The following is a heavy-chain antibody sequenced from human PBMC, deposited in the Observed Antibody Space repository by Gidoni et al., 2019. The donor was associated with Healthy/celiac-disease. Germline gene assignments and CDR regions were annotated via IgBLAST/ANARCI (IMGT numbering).Heavy chain of an antibody. CDR1: GFTFSNAW. V-gene: IGHV3-15*01. J-gene: IGHJ4*02. Sequence: EVQLVESGGGLVQPGGSLRLSCAASGFTFSNAWMSWGRQAPGKELEWVGRIKSKTDGGKTDYAAPVKGRFTISRDDSKNTLYLQMNSLKTEDTAVYYCTTDSPSVVRGVIIEGYWGQGTLVTVSS. CDR3: TTDSPSVVRGVIIEGY. D-gene: IGHD3-10*01. CDR2: IKSKTDGGKT.